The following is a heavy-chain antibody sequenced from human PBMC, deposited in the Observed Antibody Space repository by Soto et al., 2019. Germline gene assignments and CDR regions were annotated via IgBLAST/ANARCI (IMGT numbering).Heavy chain of an antibody. CDR3: ARSYSSGWEFDY. Sequence: GSLRLSCAASGFTFSSYAMSWVRQAPGKGLEWVSSISDRGQSVFFADSVKGRFTISRDNSNNTLYLQMNSLRVEDTAAYYCARSYSSGWEFDYWGQGTQVTVSS. J-gene: IGHJ4*02. CDR2: ISDRGQSV. CDR1: GFTFSSYA. V-gene: IGHV3-23*01. D-gene: IGHD6-19*01.